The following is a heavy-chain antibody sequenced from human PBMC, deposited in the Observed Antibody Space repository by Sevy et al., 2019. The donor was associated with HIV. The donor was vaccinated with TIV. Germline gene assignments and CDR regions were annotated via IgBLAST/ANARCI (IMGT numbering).Heavy chain of an antibody. V-gene: IGHV1-2*02. Sequence: ASVKVSCKASGYTFTGYYMHWVRQAPGQGLEWMGWINPNSGGTNYAQNFQGRVTMTRDTSISTAYMELSRLRSDDTAVYYCARDPSDADIVVAPAATGRNWFDPWGQGTLVTVSS. CDR2: INPNSGGT. CDR3: ARDPSDADIVVAPAATGRNWFDP. J-gene: IGHJ5*02. D-gene: IGHD2-2*01. CDR1: GYTFTGYY.